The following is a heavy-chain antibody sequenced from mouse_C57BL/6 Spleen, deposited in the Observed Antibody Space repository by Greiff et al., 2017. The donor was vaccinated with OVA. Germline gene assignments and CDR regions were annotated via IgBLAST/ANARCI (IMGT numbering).Heavy chain of an antibody. V-gene: IGHV1-69*01. CDR3: ARCDYGSWYFDV. Sequence: QVQLLQSGAELVMPGASVKLSCKASGYTFTSYWMHWVKQRPGQGLEWIGEIDPSDSYTNYNQKFKGKSTLTVDKSSSTAYMQLSSLTSEDSAVYYCARCDYGSWYFDVWGTGTTVTVSS. D-gene: IGHD1-1*01. J-gene: IGHJ1*03. CDR1: GYTFTSYW. CDR2: IDPSDSYT.